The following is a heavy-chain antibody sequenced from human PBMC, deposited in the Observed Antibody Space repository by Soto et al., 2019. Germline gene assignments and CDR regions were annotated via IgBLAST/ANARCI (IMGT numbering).Heavy chain of an antibody. Sequence: QVQLVESGGGVVQPGRSLRLTCAASGFIFSGSGMHWVRQAPGKGLEWVSLVSNDGIRKYYGVSVKGRFTISRDNAENTLYLQRHSMRAEDTAVYSWARWVRGSMYDNIGKYDSWGQGTLVTVSS. V-gene: IGHV3-30*03. CDR3: ARWVRGSMYDNIGKYDS. D-gene: IGHD3-22*01. CDR1: GFIFSGSG. CDR2: VSNDGIRK. J-gene: IGHJ5*01.